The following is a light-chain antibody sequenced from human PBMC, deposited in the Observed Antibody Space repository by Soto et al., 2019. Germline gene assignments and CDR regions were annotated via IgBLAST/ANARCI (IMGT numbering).Light chain of an antibody. CDR2: DTS. V-gene: IGKV3-15*01. CDR1: QSVSSK. Sequence: EIVMTQSPATLSVCPGERAALSFRASQSVSSKLAWYRQRPGQAPRLVIYDTSTRATGVPARFSGSGSGTEFTLTISSLQSEDFGVYYCQQYNDWFSITFGQGTRLEI. J-gene: IGKJ5*01. CDR3: QQYNDWFSIT.